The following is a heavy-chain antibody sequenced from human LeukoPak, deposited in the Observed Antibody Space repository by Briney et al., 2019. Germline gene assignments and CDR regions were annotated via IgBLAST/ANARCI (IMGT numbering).Heavy chain of an antibody. CDR2: IKQDGSEK. V-gene: IGHV3-7*01. CDR3: AREEQLVYYYYYMDV. J-gene: IGHJ6*03. Sequence: GGSLRLSCAASGFTFSSYWMSWVRQAPGKGLEWVANIKQDGSEKYYVDSVKGRFTISRDNAKNSLYLQVNSLRAEDTAVYYCAREEQLVYYYYYMDVWGKGTTVTVSS. D-gene: IGHD6-13*01. CDR1: GFTFSSYW.